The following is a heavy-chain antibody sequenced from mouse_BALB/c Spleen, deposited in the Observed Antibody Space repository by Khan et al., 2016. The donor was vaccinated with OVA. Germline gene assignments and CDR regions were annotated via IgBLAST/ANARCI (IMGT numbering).Heavy chain of an antibody. V-gene: IGHV1S132*01. CDR1: GYIFTSYW. CDR2: IYPGTGNT. Sequence: QVQLQQSGTELVRPGASVKLSCKTSGYIFTSYWIHWVKQRSGQGLEWIARIYPGTGNTYYSEKFNGKASLTADKSSSTAYMHRSSLKSEDSAVYFCAREEALYYFDYWGQGTTLTVSS. D-gene: IGHD3-2*02. CDR3: AREEALYYFDY. J-gene: IGHJ2*01.